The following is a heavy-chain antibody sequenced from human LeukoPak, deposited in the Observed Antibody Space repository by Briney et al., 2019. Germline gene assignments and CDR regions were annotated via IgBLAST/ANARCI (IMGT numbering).Heavy chain of an antibody. Sequence: ASVKVSCKASGYSFTSYGISWVRQAPGQGLEWMGWSSAYNGNTNYAQKLQGRVTMTTDTSTSTAYMELRSLRSDDTAVYYCARQGSNYGADAFDIWGQGTMVTVSS. CDR3: ARQGSNYGADAFDI. J-gene: IGHJ3*02. V-gene: IGHV1-18*01. CDR1: GYSFTSYG. CDR2: SSAYNGNT. D-gene: IGHD4-11*01.